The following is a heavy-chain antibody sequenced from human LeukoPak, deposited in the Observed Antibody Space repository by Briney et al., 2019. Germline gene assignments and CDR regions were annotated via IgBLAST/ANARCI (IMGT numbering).Heavy chain of an antibody. CDR2: ISGSGGGT. J-gene: IGHJ4*02. CDR3: AKRGVVIRVVLVGFHKEAYYFDS. D-gene: IGHD3-10*01. V-gene: IGHV3-23*01. CDR1: GITLSNYG. Sequence: GGSLRLSCAVSGITLSNYGMSWVRQAPGKGLEWVAGISGSGGGTIYADTLKGRVTISRDNPTNTLYLQMNSLRAEDTAVYFCAKRGVVIRVVLVGFHKEAYYFDSWGGGGLVTVSS.